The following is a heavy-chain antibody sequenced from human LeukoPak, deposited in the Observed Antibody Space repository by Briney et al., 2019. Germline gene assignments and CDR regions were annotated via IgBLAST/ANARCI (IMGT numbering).Heavy chain of an antibody. CDR1: GFTFSSYS. J-gene: IGHJ4*02. Sequence: PGGSLRLSCAASGFTFSSYSMNWVRQAPGKGLEWVSSISSSSSYIYYADSVKGRFTISRDNAKNSLYLQMNSLRAEDTAVYYCAREGYDYVWGSYRPVDYWGQGTLVTVSS. D-gene: IGHD3-16*02. CDR2: ISSSSSYI. CDR3: AREGYDYVWGSYRPVDY. V-gene: IGHV3-21*01.